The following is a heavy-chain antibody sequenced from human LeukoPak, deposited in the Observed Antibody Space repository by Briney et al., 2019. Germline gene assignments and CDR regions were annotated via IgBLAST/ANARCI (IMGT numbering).Heavy chain of an antibody. Sequence: SVKVSCKASGGTFSSYAISWVRQAPGQGLEWMGGIIPIFGTANYAQKFQGRVTITTDESTSTAYMELSSLRSEDTAVYYCATSSRSGSYWSDYYYYYMDVWGKGTMVTVSS. CDR1: GGTFSSYA. CDR2: IIPIFGTA. V-gene: IGHV1-69*05. CDR3: ATSSRSGSYWSDYYYYYMDV. D-gene: IGHD3-10*01. J-gene: IGHJ6*03.